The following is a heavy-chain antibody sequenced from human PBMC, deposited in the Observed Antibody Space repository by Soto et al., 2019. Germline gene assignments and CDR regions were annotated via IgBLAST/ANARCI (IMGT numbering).Heavy chain of an antibody. D-gene: IGHD3-9*01. V-gene: IGHV4-31*03. Sequence: PSETLSLTCTVSGGSISSGGYYWSWIRQHPGKVLEWIGYIYYSGSTYYNPSLKSRVTISVDTSKNQFSLKLSSVTAADTAVYYCARGEVLRYFDWLGWFDPWGQGTLGTVSS. CDR2: IYYSGST. J-gene: IGHJ5*02. CDR3: ARGEVLRYFDWLGWFDP. CDR1: GGSISSGGYY.